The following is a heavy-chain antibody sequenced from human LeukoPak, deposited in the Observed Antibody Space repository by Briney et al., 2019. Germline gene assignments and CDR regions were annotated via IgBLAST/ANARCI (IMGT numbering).Heavy chain of an antibody. CDR3: ARGRYDILTYYYYMDV. J-gene: IGHJ6*03. CDR2: ISSSSSYI. CDR1: GFTFSSYS. D-gene: IGHD3-9*01. Sequence: GGSLRLSCAASGFTFSSYSMNWVRQAPGKGLEWVSSISSSSSYIYYADSVKGRFTISRDNAKNSLYLQMNSLRAEDTAVYYCARGRYDILTYYYYMDVWGKGTTVTISS. V-gene: IGHV3-21*04.